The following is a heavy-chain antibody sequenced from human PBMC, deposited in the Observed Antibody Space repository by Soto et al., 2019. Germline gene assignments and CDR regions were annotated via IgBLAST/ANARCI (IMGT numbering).Heavy chain of an antibody. CDR2: IHYSGST. D-gene: IGHD6-13*01. J-gene: IGHJ5*02. CDR3: ARSWTAAAGWANWFDP. Sequence: QVQLQESGPGLVKPSQTLSLTCTVSGGSINSDGFYWSWIRQYPGKGLEWIGYIHYSGSTYYNPSLMSRMTISVDTSQNHFSLKLNSVTDADTAVYYCARSWTAAAGWANWFDPWGQGTLVIVSS. CDR1: GGSINSDGFY. V-gene: IGHV4-31*03.